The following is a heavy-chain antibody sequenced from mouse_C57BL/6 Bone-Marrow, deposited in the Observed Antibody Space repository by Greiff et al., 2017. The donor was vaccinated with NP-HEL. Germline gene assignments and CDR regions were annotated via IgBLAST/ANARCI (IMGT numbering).Heavy chain of an antibody. Sequence: VHVKQSGPVLVKPGASVKMSCKASGYTFTDYYMNWVKQSHGKSLEWIGVINPYNGGTSYNQKFKGKATLTVDKSSSTAYMELNSLTSEDSAVYYCARRTLLRGAMDYWGQGTSVTVSS. CDR3: ARRTLLRGAMDY. CDR2: INPYNGGT. V-gene: IGHV1-19*01. J-gene: IGHJ4*01. CDR1: GYTFTDYY. D-gene: IGHD1-2*01.